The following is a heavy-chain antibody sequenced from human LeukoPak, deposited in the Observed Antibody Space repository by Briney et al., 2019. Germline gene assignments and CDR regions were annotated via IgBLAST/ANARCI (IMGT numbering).Heavy chain of an antibody. CDR2: IYYRGST. V-gene: IGHV4-39*01. J-gene: IGHJ4*02. CDR1: GGSISSSSYY. CDR3: ARLRGLQEFDY. D-gene: IGHD5-24*01. Sequence: SETLSLTCTISGGSISSSSYYWGWIRQPPAKGLEWIGSIYYRGSTYYNPSLKSRVTISVDTSKNQLSLKVRSVTAADTSVYYGARLRGLQEFDYCGEGTLVTVSS.